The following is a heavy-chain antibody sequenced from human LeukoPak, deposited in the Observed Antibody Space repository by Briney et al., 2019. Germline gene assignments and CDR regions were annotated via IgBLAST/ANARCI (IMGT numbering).Heavy chain of an antibody. D-gene: IGHD1-26*01. Sequence: GASVKVSCKASGYTFTSYGISWVRQAPGQGLEWMGWISAYNGNTNYAQKLQGRVTMTTDTSTSTAYMELRSLRSDDTAVYYCARDSGSYPDEAAFDIWGQGTMVTVSS. V-gene: IGHV1-18*01. CDR2: ISAYNGNT. CDR1: GYTFTSYG. J-gene: IGHJ3*02. CDR3: ARDSGSYPDEAAFDI.